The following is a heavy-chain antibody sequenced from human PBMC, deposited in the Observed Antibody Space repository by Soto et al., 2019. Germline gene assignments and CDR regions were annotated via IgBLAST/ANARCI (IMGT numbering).Heavy chain of an antibody. CDR2: IRSKAYGGTT. D-gene: IGHD3-22*01. CDR3: TRVGSASLMVVVIADH. J-gene: IGHJ4*02. Sequence: HPGGSLRLSCTASGFTFGDYAMSWFRQAPGKGLEWAGFIRSKAYGGTTEYAASVKGRFTISRDDSKSIAYLQMNSLKTEDTAVYYCTRVGSASLMVVVIADHWGQGTQVTVSS. V-gene: IGHV3-49*03. CDR1: GFTFGDYA.